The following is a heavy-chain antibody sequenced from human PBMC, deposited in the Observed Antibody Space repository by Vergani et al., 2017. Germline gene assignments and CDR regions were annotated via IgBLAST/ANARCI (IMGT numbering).Heavy chain of an antibody. CDR2: ISYDGTQK. J-gene: IGHJ1*01. Sequence: QVHLVESGGGVVQPGRSLRLSCVVSGFTSSYYGMHWVRPAPGKGLEWVALISYDGTQKYYADSVKGRFTIARDKSKSTLYLQMNSLRTEDSAVYYCATKSCGTPGCQIGYFREWGQGTLVTVSS. D-gene: IGHD1-1*01. V-gene: IGHV3-30*03. CDR3: ATKSCGTPGCQIGYFRE. CDR1: GFTSSYYG.